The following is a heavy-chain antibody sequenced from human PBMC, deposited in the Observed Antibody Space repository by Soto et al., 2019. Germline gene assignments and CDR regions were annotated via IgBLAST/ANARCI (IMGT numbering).Heavy chain of an antibody. V-gene: IGHV5-10-1*01. Sequence: PGESLKISCNGSGYSFTSYWISWVRQMPGKGLEWMGRIDPSDSYTNYSPSFQGHVTISADKSISTAYLQWSSLKASDTAMYYCERTGYDFWSGYYKDYWGQGTLVTVYS. CDR1: GYSFTSYW. D-gene: IGHD3-3*01. CDR2: IDPSDSYT. CDR3: ERTGYDFWSGYYKDY. J-gene: IGHJ4*02.